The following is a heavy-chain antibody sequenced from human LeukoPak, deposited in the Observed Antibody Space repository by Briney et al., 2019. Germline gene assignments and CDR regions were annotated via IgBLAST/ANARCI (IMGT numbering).Heavy chain of an antibody. D-gene: IGHD5-12*01. CDR1: GGSISSISYY. CDR2: IYYSGST. J-gene: IGHJ6*02. CDR3: ALNSGYDPNV. Sequence: SETLSLTCTVSGGSISSISYYWGWIRQPPGKGLEWIGSIYYSGSTYYNPSLKSRVTISVDTSKNQFSLKLSSVTAADTAVYYCALNSGYDPNVWGQGTTVTVSS. V-gene: IGHV4-39*07.